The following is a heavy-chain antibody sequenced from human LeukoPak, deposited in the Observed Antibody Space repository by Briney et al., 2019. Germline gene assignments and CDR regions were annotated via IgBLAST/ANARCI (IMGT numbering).Heavy chain of an antibody. D-gene: IGHD6-13*01. Sequence: PGRSLRLSCAASEFTFSTYGMHWVRQAPGKGLEWVAVISYDGSYKFYADFVQGRFTISRDNSKSTLYLQMNSLRAEDTAVYYCAKDRYSGLNTIDYWGQGTLVTVSS. V-gene: IGHV3-30*18. CDR3: AKDRYSGLNTIDY. J-gene: IGHJ4*02. CDR2: ISYDGSYK. CDR1: EFTFSTYG.